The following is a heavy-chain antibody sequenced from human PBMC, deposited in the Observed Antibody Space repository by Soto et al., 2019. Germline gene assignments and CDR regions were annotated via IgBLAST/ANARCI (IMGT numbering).Heavy chain of an antibody. CDR2: MNPNSGNT. V-gene: IGHV1-8*01. CDR1: GYTFTSYD. J-gene: IGHJ3*02. CDR3: ATSCDYGDAFDI. D-gene: IGHD4-17*01. Sequence: ASVKVSCKASGYTFTSYDINWVRQATGQGLEWVGWMNPNSGNTGYAQKFQGRVTMTRNTSISTAYMELSSLRSEDTAVYDCATSCDYGDAFDIWGQGTMVTVSS.